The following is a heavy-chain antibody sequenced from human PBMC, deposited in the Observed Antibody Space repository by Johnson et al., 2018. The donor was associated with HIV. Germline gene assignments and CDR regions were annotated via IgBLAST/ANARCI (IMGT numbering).Heavy chain of an antibody. V-gene: IGHV3-66*01. Sequence: VQLVESGGGLVKPGGSLRLSCAASGLSVSINYITWVRQAPGKGLEWVSVIHSGGSTYYADSVKGRFTISRDNSKNTLYLQMNSLRAEDTAVYYCARDLSEGELGHAFDIWGQGTMVTVSS. CDR2: IHSGGST. CDR3: ARDLSEGELGHAFDI. D-gene: IGHD1-26*01. J-gene: IGHJ3*02. CDR1: GLSVSINY.